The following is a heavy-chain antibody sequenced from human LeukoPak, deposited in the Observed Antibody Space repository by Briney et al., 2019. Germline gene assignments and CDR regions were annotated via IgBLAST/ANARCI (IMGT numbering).Heavy chain of an antibody. CDR3: ARDRWGYSYGGD. D-gene: IGHD5-18*01. J-gene: IGHJ4*02. CDR2: IKEDGRQK. Sequence: GGSLRLSCAASGFTFSSYWMSWVRQAPGKGLEWVANIKEDGRQKYYVGSVKGRFTISRDNAKNSLYLQMNSLRAEDAALYYCARDRWGYSYGGDWGQGTLVTVSS. V-gene: IGHV3-7*01. CDR1: GFTFSSYW.